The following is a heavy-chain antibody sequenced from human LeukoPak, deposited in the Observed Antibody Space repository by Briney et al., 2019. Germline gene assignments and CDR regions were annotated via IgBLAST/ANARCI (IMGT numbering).Heavy chain of an antibody. CDR1: GFTFSDYY. CDR2: ISSSGSTI. CDR3: ARDRGFGELNAFDI. V-gene: IGHV3-11*01. J-gene: IGHJ3*02. D-gene: IGHD3-10*01. Sequence: GGSLSLSCAASGFTFSDYYMSWIRQAPGKGLEWVSYISSSGSTIYYADSVKGRFTISRDNAKNSLYLQMNSLRAEDTAVYYCARDRGFGELNAFDIWGQGTMVTVSS.